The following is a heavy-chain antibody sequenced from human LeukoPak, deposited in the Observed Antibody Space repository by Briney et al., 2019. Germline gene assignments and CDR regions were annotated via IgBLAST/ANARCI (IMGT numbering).Heavy chain of an antibody. Sequence: GGSLRLSCSASRFTFSSHAMTWVRQAPGKGLEWVSAIGGSGGSTYYTDSVKGRFTISRDNSKNTLYLQMNSLRADDTAVYYCARDPGVVAFHYFDYWGQGTLVAVSS. V-gene: IGHV3-23*01. CDR2: IGGSGGST. CDR1: RFTFSSHA. CDR3: ARDPGVVAFHYFDY. J-gene: IGHJ4*02. D-gene: IGHD3-3*01.